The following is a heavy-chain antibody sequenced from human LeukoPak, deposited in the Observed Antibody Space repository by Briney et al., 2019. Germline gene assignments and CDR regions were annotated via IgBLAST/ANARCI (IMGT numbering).Heavy chain of an antibody. J-gene: IGHJ4*02. Sequence: PGGSLRLSCAASGFTVSSNYMSWVRQAPGKGLEWVSVIYSSGSTYYADSVKGRFTISRGNSKNTLYLQMNSLRADDTAVYYRARDRGGPEGDWGQGTLVTVSS. D-gene: IGHD2-15*01. CDR2: IYSSGST. CDR1: GFTVSSNY. CDR3: ARDRGGPEGD. V-gene: IGHV3-53*01.